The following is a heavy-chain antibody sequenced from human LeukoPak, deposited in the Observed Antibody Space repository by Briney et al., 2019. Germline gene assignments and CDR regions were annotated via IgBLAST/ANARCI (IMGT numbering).Heavy chain of an antibody. CDR1: GYTLTELS. V-gene: IGHV1-24*01. Sequence: ASVKVSCKVSGYTLTELSMHWVRQAPGKGLEWMGGFDPEDGETIYAQKFQGRVTMTEDTSTDTAYMELSSLRSEDTAAYYCATAPITAVAASYWGQGTLVTVSS. CDR3: ATAPITAVAASY. J-gene: IGHJ4*02. CDR2: FDPEDGET. D-gene: IGHD6-19*01.